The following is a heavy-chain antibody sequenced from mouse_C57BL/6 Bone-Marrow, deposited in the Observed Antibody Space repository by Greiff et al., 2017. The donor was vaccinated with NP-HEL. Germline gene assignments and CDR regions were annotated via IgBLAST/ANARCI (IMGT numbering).Heavy chain of an antibody. CDR2: ISSGSSTI. CDR1: GFTFSDYG. CDR3: ARRHDYRDWSAY. J-gene: IGHJ3*01. D-gene: IGHD2-4*01. V-gene: IGHV5-17*01. Sequence: EVKLMESGGGLVKPGGSLKLSCAASGFTFSDYGMHWVRQAPEKGLEWVAYISSGSSTIYYADTVKGRFTISIDNAKNTLFLQMTSLRSEDTAMYYCARRHDYRDWSAYWGQGTLVTVSA.